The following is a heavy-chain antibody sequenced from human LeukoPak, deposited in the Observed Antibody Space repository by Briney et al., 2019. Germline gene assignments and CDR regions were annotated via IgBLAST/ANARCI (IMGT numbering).Heavy chain of an antibody. CDR3: AKTHYDLLDV. Sequence: GGSLRLSCAASGFSFRNYWMGWVRQAPGKGLEWVANTKPDGSAEYYADSVRGRFTASRDNANNLLYLQMNSLRAEDTGTYYCAKTHYDLLDVWGQGTTVTVSS. D-gene: IGHD5-12*01. J-gene: IGHJ6*02. CDR2: TKPDGSAE. V-gene: IGHV3-7*03. CDR1: GFSFRNYW.